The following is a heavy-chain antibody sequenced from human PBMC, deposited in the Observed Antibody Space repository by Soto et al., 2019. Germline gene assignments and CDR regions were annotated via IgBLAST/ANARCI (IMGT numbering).Heavy chain of an antibody. J-gene: IGHJ6*02. CDR1: GGSVSSGSYY. D-gene: IGHD6-13*01. CDR3: ARYWIAAVWVMDV. Sequence: SETLSLTCTVSGGSVSSGSYYWSWIRQPPGKGLEWIGYIYYSGSTNYNPSLKSRVTISVDTSKNQFSLKLSSVTAADTAVYYCARYWIAAVWVMDVCGQGTTVTVSS. CDR2: IYYSGST. V-gene: IGHV4-61*01.